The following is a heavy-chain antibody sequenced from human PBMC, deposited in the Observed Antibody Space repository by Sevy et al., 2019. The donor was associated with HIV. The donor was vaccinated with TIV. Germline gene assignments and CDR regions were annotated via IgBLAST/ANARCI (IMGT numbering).Heavy chain of an antibody. CDR3: ARVGFNWNDVDY. D-gene: IGHD1-20*01. J-gene: IGHJ4*02. CDR2: IYYSGST. CDR1: GGSMNIYY. Sequence: SETLSLTCTVSGGSMNIYYWSWIRQPPGKGLEWIGYIYYSGSTNYNPSLKSRVTISVDTSKNQFSLKLRSVTAADTAVYYCARVGFNWNDVDYWGKGTLVTVSS. V-gene: IGHV4-59*01.